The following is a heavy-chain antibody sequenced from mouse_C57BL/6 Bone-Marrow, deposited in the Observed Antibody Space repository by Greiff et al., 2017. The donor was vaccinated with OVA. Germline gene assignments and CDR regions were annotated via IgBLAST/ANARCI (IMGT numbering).Heavy chain of an antibody. V-gene: IGHV5-16*01. CDR1: GFTFSDYY. Sequence: EVQLVESEGGLVQPGSSMKLSCTASGFTFSDYYMAWVRQVPEKGLEWVANINYDGSSTYYLDSLKSRFIISRDNAKNILYLQMSSLKSEDTATYDCERVFSSGYWFAYWGQGTLVTVSA. J-gene: IGHJ3*01. CDR2: INYDGSST. D-gene: IGHD3-2*02. CDR3: ERVFSSGYWFAY.